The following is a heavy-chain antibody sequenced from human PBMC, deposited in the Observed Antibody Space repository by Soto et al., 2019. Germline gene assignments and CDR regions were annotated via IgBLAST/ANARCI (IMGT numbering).Heavy chain of an antibody. Sequence: GGSLRLSCAASGFTFSSYAMSWVRQAPGKGLEWVAMITVGVSRIYYADSVKGRFTISRDNSKNTLYLQMNSLRAEDTAVYYCAKSSRCSSTSCYNYYYYGMDVWGQGTTVTVSS. D-gene: IGHD2-2*02. CDR1: GFTFSSYA. CDR2: ITVGVSRI. CDR3: AKSSRCSSTSCYNYYYYGMDV. J-gene: IGHJ6*02. V-gene: IGHV3-23*01.